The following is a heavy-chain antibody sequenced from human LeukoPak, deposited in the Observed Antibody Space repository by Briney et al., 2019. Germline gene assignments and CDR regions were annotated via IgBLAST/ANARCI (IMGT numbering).Heavy chain of an antibody. V-gene: IGHV3-30*02. CDR2: IRYDGSNQ. CDR1: GFTFSSFG. J-gene: IGHJ5*02. CDR3: AKDRGDYTNWFDP. Sequence: GGSLRLSCAASGFTFSSFGMHWVRQAPGKGLEWVAFIRYDGSNQYYADSVKGRFTISRDNSKNMLFLQIKSLRAEDTAVYFCAKDRGDYTNWFDPWGQGKLVTVSS. D-gene: IGHD4-17*01.